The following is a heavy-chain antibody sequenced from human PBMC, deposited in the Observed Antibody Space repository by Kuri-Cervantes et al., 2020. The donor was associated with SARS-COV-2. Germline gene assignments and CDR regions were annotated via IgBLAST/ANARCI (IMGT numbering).Heavy chain of an antibody. D-gene: IGHD3-3*01. CDR3: ARDALHYDFWSGPYFDY. CDR1: GYTFTSYY. CDR2: INPSGGST. Sequence: ASVKVSCKASGYTFTSYYMRWVRQAPGQGLEWMGIINPSGGSTSYAQKFQGRVTMTRDTSTSTVYVELSSLRSEDTAVYYCARDALHYDFWSGPYFDYWGQGTLVTVSS. V-gene: IGHV1-46*01. J-gene: IGHJ4*02.